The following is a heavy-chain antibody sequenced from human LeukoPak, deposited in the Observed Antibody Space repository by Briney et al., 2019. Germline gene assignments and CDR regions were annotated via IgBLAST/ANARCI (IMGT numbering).Heavy chain of an antibody. CDR2: INWNGGST. J-gene: IGHJ6*03. CDR3: ARGGFWSGYYILLGSYYYYMDV. Sequence: PGGSLRLSCAASGFTFDDYGMSWVRQAPGKGLEWVSGINWNGGSTAYADSVKGRFTISRDNAKNSLYLQMNSLRAEDTALYYCARGGFWSGYYILLGSYYYYMDVWGKGTTVTVSS. CDR1: GFTFDDYG. D-gene: IGHD3-3*01. V-gene: IGHV3-20*04.